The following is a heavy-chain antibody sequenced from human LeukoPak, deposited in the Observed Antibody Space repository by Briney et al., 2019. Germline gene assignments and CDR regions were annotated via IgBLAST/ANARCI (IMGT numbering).Heavy chain of an antibody. CDR3: TRGDPDF. V-gene: IGHV3-7*01. D-gene: IGHD3-3*01. Sequence: GGSLRLSCEASGFTFSNYGMQWVRQAPGKGLEWVANINQDGSAKYYVDSVKGRFTISKDSAKSSLYLQMNSLRVDDTAVYFCTRGDPDFWGQGTLVTVSS. CDR1: GFTFSNYG. CDR2: INQDGSAK. J-gene: IGHJ4*02.